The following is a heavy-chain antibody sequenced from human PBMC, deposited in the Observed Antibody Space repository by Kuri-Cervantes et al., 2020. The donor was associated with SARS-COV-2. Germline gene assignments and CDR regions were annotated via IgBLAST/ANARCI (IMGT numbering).Heavy chain of an antibody. V-gene: IGHV4-4*07. CDR2: ISGHGDT. CDR3: VGVLSNWFDP. Sequence: SETLSLTCTVSGASISNSYWNWIRHPAGKPLQWIGRISGHGDTIYNPSLKSRASMSVVTSKNQFSLTLTSVTAADTAVYYCVGVLSNWFDPWGQGTLVTVSS. D-gene: IGHD2/OR15-2a*01. J-gene: IGHJ5*02. CDR1: GASISNSY.